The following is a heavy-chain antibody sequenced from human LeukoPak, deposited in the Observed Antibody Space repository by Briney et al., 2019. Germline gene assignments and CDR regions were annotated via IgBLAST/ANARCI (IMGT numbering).Heavy chain of an antibody. CDR2: ISGSGYNT. J-gene: IGHJ4*02. CDR3: AKHSGSYFIYYVDS. Sequence: PGGSLRLSCAASGFTFSSYGMSWVRQAPGKGLEWVSTISGSGYNTYYADSVKGRFTIFRDNSANTLHLQMNSLRADDTALYYCAKHSGSYFIYYVDSWVQGTLVTVSS. V-gene: IGHV3-23*01. D-gene: IGHD5-12*01. CDR1: GFTFSSYG.